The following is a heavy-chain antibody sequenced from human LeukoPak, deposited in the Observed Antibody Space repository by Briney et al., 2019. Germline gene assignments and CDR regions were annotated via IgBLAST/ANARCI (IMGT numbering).Heavy chain of an antibody. CDR1: GFTFSMYW. Sequence: GGSLRLSCAASGFTFSMYWVTWVRQAPGKGLECVAIINQDGSEKYYVDSVKGRFTISRDNAKNSLYLQMSSLRADDTAVYFCARDPVGGAFDIWGRGTMVTVSS. V-gene: IGHV3-7*01. CDR2: INQDGSEK. J-gene: IGHJ3*02. D-gene: IGHD3-16*01. CDR3: ARDPVGGAFDI.